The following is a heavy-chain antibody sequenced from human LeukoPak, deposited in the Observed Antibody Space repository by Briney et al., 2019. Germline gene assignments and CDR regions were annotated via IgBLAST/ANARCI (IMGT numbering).Heavy chain of an antibody. CDR3: ARGRVSPDV. V-gene: IGHV3-48*01. CDR2: ISSSSSTI. CDR1: GFTFSSYS. J-gene: IGHJ6*04. Sequence: GGSLRLSCAASGFTFSSYSMNWCRQAPGKGLEWVSYISSSSSTIYYADSVKGRFTISRNKAQNSLHLQMNSLRGEDTAVYYCARGRVSPDVWGKGTTVTVSS.